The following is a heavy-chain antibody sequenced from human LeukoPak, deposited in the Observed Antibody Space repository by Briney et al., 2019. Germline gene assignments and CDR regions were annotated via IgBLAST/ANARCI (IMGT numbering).Heavy chain of an antibody. D-gene: IGHD2-2*01. J-gene: IGHJ4*02. Sequence: GGSLRLSCAASGFTFSSYWMHWVRQAPGKGLVWVSRINSDGSSTSYADSVKGRFTISRDNSKDTLYLQMNSLRAEDTAVYYCAKGTLDIVVVPAAPKVYYFDYWGQGTLVTVSS. V-gene: IGHV3-74*01. CDR3: AKGTLDIVVVPAAPKVYYFDY. CDR1: GFTFSSYW. CDR2: INSDGSST.